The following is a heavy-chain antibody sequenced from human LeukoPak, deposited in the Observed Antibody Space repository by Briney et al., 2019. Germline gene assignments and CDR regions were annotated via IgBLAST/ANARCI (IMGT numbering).Heavy chain of an antibody. CDR1: GYTFTSYD. D-gene: IGHD1-26*01. CDR3: ARNSGSGLDH. Sequence: ASVKVSCKASGYTFTSYDINWVRQATGQGLEWMGWMNPNSGNTGYAQKFQGRVTMTRNTSISTAFMELTSLTSEDTAVYYCARNSGSGLDHWGQGALVTVSS. J-gene: IGHJ4*02. V-gene: IGHV1-8*01. CDR2: MNPNSGNT.